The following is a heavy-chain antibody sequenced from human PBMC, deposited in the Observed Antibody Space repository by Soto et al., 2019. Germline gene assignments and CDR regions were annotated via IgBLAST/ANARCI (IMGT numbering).Heavy chain of an antibody. J-gene: IGHJ4*02. V-gene: IGHV3-23*01. Sequence: PGGSLTLSCAASGNTFSSYGMSWVRQAPGKGLEWVSSISGSGGSTYYADSVKGRFTISRDNSKSTLYLQMSSLRAEDTAVYYCANRNDYGSGSYFPFDHWGQGTLVTVSS. CDR3: ANRNDYGSGSYFPFDH. CDR2: ISGSGGST. D-gene: IGHD3-10*01. CDR1: GNTFSSYG.